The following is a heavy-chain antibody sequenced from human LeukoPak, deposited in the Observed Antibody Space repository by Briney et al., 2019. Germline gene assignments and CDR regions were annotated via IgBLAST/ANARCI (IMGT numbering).Heavy chain of an antibody. CDR3: AREKRTVGYCSSTSCPRGFDY. J-gene: IGHJ4*02. CDR1: GYTFTGYY. CDR2: INPNSGGT. Sequence: GASVKVSCKASGYTFTGYYMHWVRQAPGQGLEWMGWINPNSGGTNYAQKFQGRVTMTRGTSISTAYMELSRLRSDDTAVYYCAREKRTVGYCSSTSCPRGFDYWGQGTLVTVSS. D-gene: IGHD2-2*01. V-gene: IGHV1-2*02.